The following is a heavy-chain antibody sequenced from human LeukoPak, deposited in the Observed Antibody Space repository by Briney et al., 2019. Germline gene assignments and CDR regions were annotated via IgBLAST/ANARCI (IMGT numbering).Heavy chain of an antibody. CDR2: IIPILGIA. CDR1: GGTFSSYA. Sequence: ASVKVSCKASGGTFSSYAISWVRQAPGQGLEWMGRIIPILGIANYAQKFQGRVTITADKSTSTAYMELSSLRSEDTAMYYCARVDRYHYYLDVWGKGTTVTVSS. CDR3: ARVDRYHYYLDV. V-gene: IGHV1-69*04. J-gene: IGHJ6*03.